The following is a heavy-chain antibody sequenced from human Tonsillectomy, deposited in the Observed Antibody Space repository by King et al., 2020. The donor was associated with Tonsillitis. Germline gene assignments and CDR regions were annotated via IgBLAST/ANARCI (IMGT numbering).Heavy chain of an antibody. V-gene: IGHV1-3*01. J-gene: IGHJ3*02. CDR3: ARGMDIVSVWFGERPDAFDI. D-gene: IGHD3-10*01. CDR2: INAANGNT. Sequence: QLVQSGARVKQPGASVKVSCKASGYTFTSYAIHWVRQAPGQGLEWMGWINAANGNTKYSPKWQGRVSITRDTSASTAYMELSSLRSEDTAVYYCARGMDIVSVWFGERPDAFDIWGRGTMVTVSS. CDR1: GYTFTSYA.